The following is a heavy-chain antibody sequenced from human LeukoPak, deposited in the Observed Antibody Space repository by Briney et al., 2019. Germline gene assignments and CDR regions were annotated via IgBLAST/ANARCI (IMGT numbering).Heavy chain of an antibody. V-gene: IGHV3-23*01. Sequence: GGSLRLSCVASGFTFTSDAMNWVRQAPGKGLEWVSSTVSRGTTQYADSVKGRFTVSRDTSKNTLYLQMNSLRADDTAVYYCAKCSTSAYTTGWCNWIDPWGQGTLSPSP. D-gene: IGHD6-19*01. J-gene: IGHJ5*02. CDR3: AKCSTSAYTTGWCNWIDP. CDR2: TVSRGTT. CDR1: GFTFTSDA.